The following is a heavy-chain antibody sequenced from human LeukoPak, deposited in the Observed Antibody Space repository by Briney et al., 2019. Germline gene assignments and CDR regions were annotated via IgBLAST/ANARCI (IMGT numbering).Heavy chain of an antibody. Sequence: PSETLSLTCTVSGGSFSSGSYYWSWIRQPPGKGLEWIGYIYYSGSTNYNPSLKSRVTISVDTSKNQFSLKLSSVTAADTAVYYCARVSGAKNYFDYWGQGTLVTVSS. D-gene: IGHD6-19*01. CDR2: IYYSGST. V-gene: IGHV4-61*01. CDR1: GGSFSSGSYY. CDR3: ARVSGAKNYFDY. J-gene: IGHJ4*02.